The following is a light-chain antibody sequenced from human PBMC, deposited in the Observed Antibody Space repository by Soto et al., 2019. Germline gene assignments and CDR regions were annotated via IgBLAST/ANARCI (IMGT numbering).Light chain of an antibody. V-gene: IGLV2-14*03. Sequence: QSALTQPASVSGSPGQSITISCSGTSSDVGAYNYVSWYQHHPGKAPKLIIFDVSIRPSGVSSRFSGSKFGNTASLTISWLQAEDEADYYCSSYTTSSTPVFGGGTKLTVL. CDR2: DVS. CDR1: SSDVGAYNY. CDR3: SSYTTSSTPV. J-gene: IGLJ2*01.